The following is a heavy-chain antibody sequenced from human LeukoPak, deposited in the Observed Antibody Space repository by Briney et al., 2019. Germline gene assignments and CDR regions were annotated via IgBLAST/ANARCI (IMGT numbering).Heavy chain of an antibody. V-gene: IGHV4-31*03. CDR1: GGSISSGGYY. CDR3: ARLYYYDSSGQNWFDP. J-gene: IGHJ5*02. D-gene: IGHD3-22*01. CDR2: IYYSGST. Sequence: PSETLSLTCTVSGGSISSGGYYWSWIRQHPGKGLEWIGYIYYSGSTYYNPSLKSRVTISVDTSKNQFSLKLSSVTAADTAVYYCARLYYYDSSGQNWFDPWGQGTLVTVSS.